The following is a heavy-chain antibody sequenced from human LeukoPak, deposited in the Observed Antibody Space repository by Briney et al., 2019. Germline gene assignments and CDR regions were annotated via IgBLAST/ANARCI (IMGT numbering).Heavy chain of an antibody. J-gene: IGHJ6*03. CDR1: GYSFTSYW. CDR3: ARTTGMGDYSNYWNYYYMDV. CDR2: IYPGDSDT. Sequence: GESLKISCKGSGYSFTSYWIGWVRQMPGKGLEWMGIIYPGDSDTRYSPSFQGQVTTSADKSISTAYLQWSSLKASDTAMYYCARTTGMGDYSNYWNYYYMDVWGKGTTVTVSS. V-gene: IGHV5-51*01. D-gene: IGHD4-11*01.